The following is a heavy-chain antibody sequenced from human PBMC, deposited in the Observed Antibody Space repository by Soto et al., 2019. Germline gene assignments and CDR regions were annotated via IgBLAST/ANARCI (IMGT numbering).Heavy chain of an antibody. CDR2: IYPGDSDT. CDR3: ARPPYSASYYYFDQ. D-gene: IGHD1-26*01. J-gene: IGHJ4*02. CDR1: GYSFTSYW. Sequence: ESLKISCKASGYSFTSYWIGWVRQMPGKGLEWMGIIYPGDSDTIYSPSFQGQVTISADKSISTAYLQWNSLKASDTAMYYCARPPYSASYYYFDQWGQGTPVTVPQ. V-gene: IGHV5-51*01.